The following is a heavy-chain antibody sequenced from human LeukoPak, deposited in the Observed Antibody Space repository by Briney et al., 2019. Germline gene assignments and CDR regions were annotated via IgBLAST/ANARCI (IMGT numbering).Heavy chain of an antibody. Sequence: PSESLSLTCTVSGGSISRYYLSWIRQPPGKGLEWIGYIYHSATTNYNPSLKSRVTISVDTSTNQCSLKLSSVTAADTAVYYSARFVDGYNWNYFDYWGQGTLVTASS. CDR2: IYHSATT. CDR3: ARFVDGYNWNYFDY. D-gene: IGHD5-24*01. CDR1: GGSISRYY. J-gene: IGHJ4*02. V-gene: IGHV4-59*01.